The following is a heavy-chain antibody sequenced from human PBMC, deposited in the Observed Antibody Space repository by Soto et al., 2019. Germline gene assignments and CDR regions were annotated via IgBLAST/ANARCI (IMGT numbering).Heavy chain of an antibody. CDR2: MFYSGTT. D-gene: IGHD2-15*01. J-gene: IGHJ1*01. CDR3: ARPNMWYGKILQ. Sequence: QVQLQESGPGLVKPSETLSLTCTVAGAYMSGNYWTWVRQPPGKGLEWIGNMFYSGTTNYNPSLRRRVTMSLDTSVNQFSLRLSSVTAADTAVYYCARPNMWYGKILQWGRGTLVTVSS. V-gene: IGHV4-59*01. CDR1: GAYMSGNY.